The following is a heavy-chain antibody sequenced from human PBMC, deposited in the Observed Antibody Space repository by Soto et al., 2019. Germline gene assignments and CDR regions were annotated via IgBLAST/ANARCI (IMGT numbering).Heavy chain of an antibody. V-gene: IGHV3-23*01. D-gene: IGHD1-7*01. CDR3: AKVSPEAGTMRNYYFDY. Sequence: GEALKISCAASGFTFSSYAMSWVRQAPGKGLEWVSAISGSGGSTYYADSVKGRFTISRDNSKNTLYMQMHSLRAEDTAVYYCAKVSPEAGTMRNYYFDYWGQGTLVTVSS. CDR1: GFTFSSYA. CDR2: ISGSGGST. J-gene: IGHJ4*02.